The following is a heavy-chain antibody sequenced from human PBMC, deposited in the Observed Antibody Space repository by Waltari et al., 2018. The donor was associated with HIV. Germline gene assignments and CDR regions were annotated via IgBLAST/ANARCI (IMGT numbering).Heavy chain of an antibody. D-gene: IGHD6-19*01. V-gene: IGHV3-11*01. J-gene: IGHJ4*02. Sequence: QVQLVESGGGLVNPGGSLRLSCATSGFTFSDYYFTWIRQAPGKGLEWVSYIRSDTDTIYYADSVKGRFTISRDNAKNSLYLQMNRLSVEDTAVYYCARLKYSSGFFDYWGQGALVTVSS. CDR2: IRSDTDTI. CDR1: GFTFSDYY. CDR3: ARLKYSSGFFDY.